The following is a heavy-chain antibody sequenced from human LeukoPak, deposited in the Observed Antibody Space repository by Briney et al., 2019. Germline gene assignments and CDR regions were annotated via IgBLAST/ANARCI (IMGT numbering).Heavy chain of an antibody. Sequence: GGSLRLSCAASGFTFSSYDMHWVRHATGKGLEWVSAIGTAGDPYYPGSVKGRFTISRENAKNSLYLQMNSLRAGDTAVYYCARAVPDILTGSGAFDIWGQGTMVTVSS. D-gene: IGHD3-9*01. V-gene: IGHV3-13*05. CDR1: GFTFSSYD. J-gene: IGHJ3*02. CDR3: ARAVPDILTGSGAFDI. CDR2: IGTAGDP.